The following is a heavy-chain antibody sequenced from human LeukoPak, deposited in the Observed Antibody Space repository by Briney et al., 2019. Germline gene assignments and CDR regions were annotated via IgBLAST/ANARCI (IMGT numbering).Heavy chain of an antibody. J-gene: IGHJ4*02. D-gene: IGHD6-19*01. CDR3: AKVPTPYSSGWYLFDY. CDR2: IYSGGST. Sequence: HSGGSLRLSCAASGFTVSSNYMSWVRQAPGKGLEWVSVIYSGGSTYYADSVKGRFTISRDNSKNTLYLQMNSLRAEDTAVYYCAKVPTPYSSGWYLFDYWGQGTLVTVSS. V-gene: IGHV3-53*01. CDR1: GFTVSSNY.